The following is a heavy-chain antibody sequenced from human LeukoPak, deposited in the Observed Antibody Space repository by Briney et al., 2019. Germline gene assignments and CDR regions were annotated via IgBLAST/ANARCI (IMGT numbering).Heavy chain of an antibody. D-gene: IGHD5-18*01. V-gene: IGHV4-39*01. Sequence: PSETLSLTCTVSGGSISSSSYYCGWIRQPPGKGLEWIGSIYYSGSTYYNPSLKSRVTISVDTSKNQFSLKLSSVTAADTAVYYCARRGYSYGGFDYWGQGTLVTVSS. J-gene: IGHJ4*02. CDR3: ARRGYSYGGFDY. CDR2: IYYSGST. CDR1: GGSISSSSYY.